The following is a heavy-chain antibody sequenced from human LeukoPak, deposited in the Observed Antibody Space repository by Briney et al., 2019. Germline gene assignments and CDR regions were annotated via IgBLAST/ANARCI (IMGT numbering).Heavy chain of an antibody. CDR3: ARRAGEYSHPYDY. V-gene: IGHV3-23*05. D-gene: IGHD4-17*01. CDR1: GFTFSSYA. CDR2: IYSGGNT. Sequence: PGGSLRLSCAASGFTFSSYAMSWVRQAPGKGLEWVSFIYSGGNTLYSDSVKGRFTISRDNSKSTLYLQMNSLRAEDTAVYYCARRAGEYSHPYDYWGQGTLVTVSS. J-gene: IGHJ4*02.